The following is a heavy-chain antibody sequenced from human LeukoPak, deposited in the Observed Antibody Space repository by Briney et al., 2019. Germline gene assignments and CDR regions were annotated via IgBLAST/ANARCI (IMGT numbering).Heavy chain of an antibody. D-gene: IGHD3-22*01. CDR2: ISGSGGST. Sequence: PGGSLRLSCAASGFTFSSYAMSWVRQAPGKGLEWVSAISGSGGSTYYADSVKGRFTIPRDNSKNTLYLQMNSLRAEDTAVYYCAKDQYYDSSVDYWGQGTLVTVSS. CDR1: GFTFSSYA. J-gene: IGHJ4*02. CDR3: AKDQYYDSSVDY. V-gene: IGHV3-23*01.